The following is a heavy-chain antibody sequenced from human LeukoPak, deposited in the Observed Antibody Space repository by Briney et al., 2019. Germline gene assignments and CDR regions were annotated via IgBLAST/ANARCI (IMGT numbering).Heavy chain of an antibody. Sequence: PGRSLRLSCVVSGFTFSTYAMHWVRQAPGKGLEWVAVISSDGSNKYYADSVKGRFTISRDNSKNTLYLQMNSLRPEDTAGYYCAREGTSCYDYWGQGTLVTVSS. V-gene: IGHV3-30-3*01. CDR2: ISSDGSNK. CDR1: GFTFSTYA. J-gene: IGHJ4*02. D-gene: IGHD2-2*01. CDR3: AREGTSCYDY.